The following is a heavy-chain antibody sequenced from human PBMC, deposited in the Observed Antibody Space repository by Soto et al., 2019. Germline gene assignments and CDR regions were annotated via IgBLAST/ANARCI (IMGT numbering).Heavy chain of an antibody. Sequence: QVQLQESGPGLVKPSGTLSLTCAVSGGSISSSNWWSWVRQPPGKGLEWIGEIYHSGSTNYNPSLKSRVTISVDKSKNQFSLKLSSVTAADTAVYYCARAERPVYYYDSSGYGVAFDIWGQGTMVTVSS. CDR2: IYHSGST. CDR1: GGSISSSNW. CDR3: ARAERPVYYYDSSGYGVAFDI. V-gene: IGHV4-4*02. J-gene: IGHJ3*02. D-gene: IGHD3-22*01.